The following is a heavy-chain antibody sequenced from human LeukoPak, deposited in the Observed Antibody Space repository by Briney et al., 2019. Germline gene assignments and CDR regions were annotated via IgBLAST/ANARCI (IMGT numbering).Heavy chain of an antibody. V-gene: IGHV4-61*01. Sequence: PSGTLSLPCTVSGGSVSSGSYYWRWIRQPPGKGLEWIGYIYYSGSTNYNPSLKSRVTISVDTSKNQFSLKLSSVTAADAAVYYCARGTVKKQGLRLSFSWFDHWGQGTLVIVSS. J-gene: IGHJ5*02. CDR3: ARGTVKKQGLRLSFSWFDH. CDR2: IYYSGST. CDR1: GGSVSSGSYY. D-gene: IGHD5-12*01.